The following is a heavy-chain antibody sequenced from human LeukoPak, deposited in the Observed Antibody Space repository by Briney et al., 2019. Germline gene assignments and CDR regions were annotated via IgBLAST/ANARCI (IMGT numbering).Heavy chain of an antibody. J-gene: IGHJ6*02. Sequence: SETLSLTCAVYGGSFSGYYWSWIRQPPGKGLEWIGEINHSGSTNYNPSLKSRVTISVDTSKNQFSLKLSSVTAADTAVYYCARGYCSSTSCCPYYYYGMDVWGQGTTVTVSS. CDR1: GGSFSGYY. V-gene: IGHV4-34*01. CDR2: INHSGST. D-gene: IGHD2-2*01. CDR3: ARGYCSSTSCCPYYYYGMDV.